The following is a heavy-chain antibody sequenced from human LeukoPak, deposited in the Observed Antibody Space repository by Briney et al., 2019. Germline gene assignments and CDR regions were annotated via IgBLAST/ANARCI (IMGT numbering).Heavy chain of an antibody. Sequence: GGSLRLSCAASGFTFSSYGMHWDRQAPGKGLEWVAVIWYDGSNKYYADSVKGRFTISRDNSKNTLYLQMNSLRAEDTAVYYCARDPGGDIVGATMYYFDYWGQGTLVTVSS. D-gene: IGHD1-26*01. V-gene: IGHV3-33*01. CDR3: ARDPGGDIVGATMYYFDY. CDR2: IWYDGSNK. CDR1: GFTFSSYG. J-gene: IGHJ4*02.